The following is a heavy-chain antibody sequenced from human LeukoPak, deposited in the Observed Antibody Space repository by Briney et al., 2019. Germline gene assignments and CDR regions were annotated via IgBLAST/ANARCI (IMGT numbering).Heavy chain of an antibody. CDR1: GYTFTGYY. CDR2: INPNSGGT. J-gene: IGHJ3*02. CDR3: AREEIVVAGQDDFDI. V-gene: IGHV1-2*02. Sequence: ASVKVSCKASGYTFTGYYIHWVRQAPGQGLEWMGWINPNSGGTKYAQKFPGRVTMTRDTSISTAYMELSGLISDDTAVYYCAREEIVVAGQDDFDIWGQGTMVTVSS. D-gene: IGHD6-19*01.